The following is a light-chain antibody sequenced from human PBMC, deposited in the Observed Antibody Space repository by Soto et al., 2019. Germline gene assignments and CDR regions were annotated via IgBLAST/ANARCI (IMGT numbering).Light chain of an antibody. CDR2: TAS. CDR1: QGIRND. Sequence: GDTVTITCRASQGIRNDVGWYQQEPGKAPKRLIFTASNLESGVPSRFSGSGSGTEFTLTISSLQPEDFATYYCQQLNSYPITFGQGTRLEIK. CDR3: QQLNSYPIT. V-gene: IGKV1-17*01. J-gene: IGKJ5*01.